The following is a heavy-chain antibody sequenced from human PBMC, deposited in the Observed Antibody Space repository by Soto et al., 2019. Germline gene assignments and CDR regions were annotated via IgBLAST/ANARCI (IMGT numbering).Heavy chain of an antibody. CDR1: GGTFSSYA. D-gene: IGHD6-19*01. V-gene: IGHV1-69*12. Sequence: QVQLVQSGAEVKKPGSSVKVSCKASGGTFSSYAISWVRQAPGQGLEWMGGIIPIFGTANYAQKFQGRVTITADESTSTAYMELSSLRSEDTAVYYCAIEVSRGSGWYRPGWFAPWGQGTLVTVSS. CDR3: AIEVSRGSGWYRPGWFAP. J-gene: IGHJ5*02. CDR2: IIPIFGTA.